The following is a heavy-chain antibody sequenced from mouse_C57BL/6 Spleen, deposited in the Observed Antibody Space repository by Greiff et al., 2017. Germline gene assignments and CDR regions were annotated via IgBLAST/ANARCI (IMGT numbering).Heavy chain of an antibody. D-gene: IGHD2-14*01. J-gene: IGHJ3*01. CDR1: GYTFTDYN. CDR3: ARSGEYDWFAY. V-gene: IGHV1-18*01. CDR2: INPNNGGT. Sequence: EVQVVESGPELVKPGASVKIPCKASGYTFTDYNMDWVKQSHGKSLEWIGDINPNNGGTIYNQKFKGKATLTVDKSSSTGYMELRSLTSEDTAVYYCARSGEYDWFAYWGQGTLVTVAA.